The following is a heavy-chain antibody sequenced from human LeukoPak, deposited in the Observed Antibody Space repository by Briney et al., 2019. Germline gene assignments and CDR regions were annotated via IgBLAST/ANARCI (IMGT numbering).Heavy chain of an antibody. CDR2: ITASGGNT. CDR1: GFTFSSHA. Sequence: PGGSLRLSCAASGFTFSSHAMSWVRQAPGKGLEWVSAITASGGNTYYADSVKGRFTISRDNSKNTLYLQVNSLRAEDTAVYYCAKGNGYSYGRYCFDYWGQGTLVTVSS. D-gene: IGHD5-18*01. J-gene: IGHJ4*02. V-gene: IGHV3-23*01. CDR3: AKGNGYSYGRYCFDY.